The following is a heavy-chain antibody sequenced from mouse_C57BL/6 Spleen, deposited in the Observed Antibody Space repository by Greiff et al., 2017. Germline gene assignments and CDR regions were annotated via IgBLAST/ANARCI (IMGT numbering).Heavy chain of an antibody. V-gene: IGHV5-17*01. CDR2: ISSGSSTI. J-gene: IGHJ1*03. D-gene: IGHD2-1*01. Sequence: EVMLVESGGGLVKPGGSLKLSCAASGFTFSDYGMHWVRQAPEKGLGWVAYISSGSSTIYYADTVKGRFTISRDNAKNTLFLQMTSLRSEDTAMYYCAGNYVGWYFDVWGTGTTVTVSS. CDR3: AGNYVGWYFDV. CDR1: GFTFSDYG.